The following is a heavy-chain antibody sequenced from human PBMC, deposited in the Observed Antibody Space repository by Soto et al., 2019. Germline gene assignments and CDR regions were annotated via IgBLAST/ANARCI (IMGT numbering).Heavy chain of an antibody. CDR1: GFTFGDYA. V-gene: IGHV3-49*03. CDR2: IRSKAYGRTT. Sequence: GGSLRLSCTASGFTFGDYAMSWFRQAPGKGLEWVSFIRSKAYGRTTEYAASVKGSFTISRDDSKSIAYLQMNSLITEDTAVYYCTRDYDFWSAYRPHYGLDVWGQGTTVTVSS. CDR3: TRDYDFWSAYRPHYGLDV. D-gene: IGHD3-3*01. J-gene: IGHJ6*02.